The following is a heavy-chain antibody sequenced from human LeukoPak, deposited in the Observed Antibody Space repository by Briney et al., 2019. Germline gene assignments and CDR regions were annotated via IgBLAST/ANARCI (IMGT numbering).Heavy chain of an antibody. CDR2: INHSGSN. V-gene: IGHV4-34*01. D-gene: IGHD6-19*01. J-gene: IGHJ4*02. CDR1: GGSFSGYY. CDR3: ASAPGSSGGLSFDY. Sequence: PSETLSLTCAVYGGSFSGYYRSWVRQPPGKGLEWIGEINHSGSNNYTPSLKRLVTISVATSKQQFPLKRSSAAAAAAALYYCASAPGSSGGLSFDYWGQGTLVTVSS.